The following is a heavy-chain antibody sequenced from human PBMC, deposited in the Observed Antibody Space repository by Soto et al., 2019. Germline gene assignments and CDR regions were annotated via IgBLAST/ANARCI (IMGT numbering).Heavy chain of an antibody. CDR2: ISASGGNS. Sequence: PGGSLRLSCAASGFSFSHYAMSWVRQAPGKGLEWVSSISASGGNSYFADSVKGRFTVSRDNSKNILYVQMNSLRVEDTAVYYCANHYYDSSGYYGDAFDIWGQGTMVTVSS. D-gene: IGHD3-22*01. CDR3: ANHYYDSSGYYGDAFDI. CDR1: GFSFSHYA. J-gene: IGHJ3*02. V-gene: IGHV3-23*01.